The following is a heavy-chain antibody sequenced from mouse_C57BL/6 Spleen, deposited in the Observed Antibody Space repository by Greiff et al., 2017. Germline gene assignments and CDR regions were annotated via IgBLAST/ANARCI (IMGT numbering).Heavy chain of an antibody. D-gene: IGHD4-1*01. J-gene: IGHJ2*01. V-gene: IGHV5-17*01. CDR1: GFTFSDYG. Sequence: VQLKQSGGGLVKPGGSLKLSCAASGFTFSDYGMHWVRQAPEKGLEWVAYISSGSSTIYYANTVKGRFTIARDNAKNTLFLPMTSLRSEDTAMYYCARDWDNYWGQGTTLTVSS. CDR3: ARDWDNY. CDR2: ISSGSSTI.